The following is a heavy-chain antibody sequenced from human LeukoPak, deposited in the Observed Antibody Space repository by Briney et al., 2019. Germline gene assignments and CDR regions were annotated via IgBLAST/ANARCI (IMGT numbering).Heavy chain of an antibody. Sequence: ASVKVSCKASGYTFTSYGISWVRQAPGQGLEWMGWISAYNGNTNYAQKLQGRVTITADESTSTAYMELSGLRSEDTAVYYCARGYSYGSYNYWGQGTLVTVSS. J-gene: IGHJ4*02. D-gene: IGHD5-18*01. CDR1: GYTFTSYG. V-gene: IGHV1-18*01. CDR2: ISAYNGNT. CDR3: ARGYSYGSYNY.